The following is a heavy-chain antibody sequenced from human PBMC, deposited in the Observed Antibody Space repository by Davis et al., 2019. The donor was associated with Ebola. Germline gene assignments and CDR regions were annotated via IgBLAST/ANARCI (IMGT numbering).Heavy chain of an antibody. Sequence: GESLKISCAASGFVFSNYVMSWVRRAPGKGLEWVSTLGTSADTYYADSVKGRFTISRDNSKNTLHLQMKSLRVEDTAIYYCVKDTSNIWFDVWGQGTMVTVSS. J-gene: IGHJ3*01. V-gene: IGHV3-23*01. CDR3: VKDTSNIWFDV. CDR2: LGTSADT. CDR1: GFVFSNYV. D-gene: IGHD2/OR15-2a*01.